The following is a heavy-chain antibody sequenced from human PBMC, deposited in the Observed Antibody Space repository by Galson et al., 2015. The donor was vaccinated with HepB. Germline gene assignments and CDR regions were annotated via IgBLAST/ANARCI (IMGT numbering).Heavy chain of an antibody. CDR1: GFTFSSYG. CDR2: IWYDGSNK. Sequence: SLRLSCAASGFTFSSYGMHWVRQAPGKGLEWVAVIWYDGSNKYYADSVKGRFTISRDNSKNTLYLQMNSLRAEDTAVYYCARDPRYYDFWSGHKYYYYYMDVWGKGTTVTVSS. CDR3: ARDPRYYDFWSGHKYYYYYMDV. D-gene: IGHD3-3*01. V-gene: IGHV3-33*01. J-gene: IGHJ6*03.